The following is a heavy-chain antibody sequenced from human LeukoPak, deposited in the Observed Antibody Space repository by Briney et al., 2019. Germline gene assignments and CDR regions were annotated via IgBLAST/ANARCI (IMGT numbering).Heavy chain of an antibody. V-gene: IGHV4-59*01. CDR1: GGSIGSYY. Sequence: SETLSLTCTVSGGSIGSYYWSWIRQPPGKGLEWIGYIYYSGSTNYNPSLESRVTISVDTSKNQFSLKLSSVTAADTAVYYCARVGSSSWYVGDAFDIWGQGTMVTVSS. CDR3: ARVGSSSWYVGDAFDI. J-gene: IGHJ3*02. CDR2: IYYSGST. D-gene: IGHD6-13*01.